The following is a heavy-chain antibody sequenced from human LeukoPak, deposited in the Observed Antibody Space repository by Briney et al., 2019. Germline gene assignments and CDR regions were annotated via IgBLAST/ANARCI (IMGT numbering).Heavy chain of an antibody. V-gene: IGHV1-2*02. CDR3: ANIDYVYHDAFDI. J-gene: IGHJ3*02. CDR2: ITPNSGDT. CDR1: GYTFSDYY. Sequence: ASVKVSCKASGYTFSDYYIYWVRQAPGQGLEWIGWITPNSGDTNSAQNFQGRVTMTRDTSISTACMELTSLRSDDTAVYYCANIDYVYHDAFDIWGQGTMVTVSS. D-gene: IGHD4-17*01.